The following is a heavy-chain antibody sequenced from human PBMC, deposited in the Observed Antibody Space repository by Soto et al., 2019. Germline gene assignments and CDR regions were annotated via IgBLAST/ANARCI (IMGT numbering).Heavy chain of an antibody. J-gene: IGHJ6*02. Sequence: QVQLVQSGAEVKKPGASVKVSCKASGYTFTSYDINWVRQATGQGIEWMGWMNPNSGNTGYAQKFQGRVTMTRNTSISTAYMELSSLRSEDTAVYYCASLPWANYYYYGMDVWGQGTTVTVSS. V-gene: IGHV1-8*01. D-gene: IGHD7-27*01. CDR2: MNPNSGNT. CDR3: ASLPWANYYYYGMDV. CDR1: GYTFTSYD.